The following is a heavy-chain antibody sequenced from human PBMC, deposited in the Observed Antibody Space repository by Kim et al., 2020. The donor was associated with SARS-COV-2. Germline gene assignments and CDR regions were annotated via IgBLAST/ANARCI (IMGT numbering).Heavy chain of an antibody. Sequence: GGSLRLSCAAPGFTFSKFAMSWVRQAPGKGLEWVSIISVSGDITYYADSVKGRFTISRDNSKSTLYLQLNSLRAEDTALYYCAKEGSTSGYAFDLWGQGTLVTVSS. D-gene: IGHD2-2*01. CDR2: ISVSGDIT. CDR3: AKEGSTSGYAFDL. J-gene: IGHJ3*01. V-gene: IGHV3-23*01. CDR1: GFTFSKFA.